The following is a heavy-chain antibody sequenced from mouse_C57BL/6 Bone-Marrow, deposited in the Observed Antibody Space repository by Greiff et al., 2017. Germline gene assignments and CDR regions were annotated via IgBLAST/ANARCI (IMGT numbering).Heavy chain of an antibody. CDR2: ILPSIGRT. CDR3: ARGGIYYDYDGFAY. CDR1: DSEVFPIAY. D-gene: IGHD2-4*01. J-gene: IGHJ3*01. V-gene: IGHV15-2*01. Sequence: SGSELRSPGSSVKLSCKDFDSEVFPIAYMSWVRQKPGHGFEWIGGILPSIGRTIYGEKFEDKATLDADTLSNTAYLELNRLTSEDSAIYYCARGGIYYDYDGFAYWGQGTLVTVSA.